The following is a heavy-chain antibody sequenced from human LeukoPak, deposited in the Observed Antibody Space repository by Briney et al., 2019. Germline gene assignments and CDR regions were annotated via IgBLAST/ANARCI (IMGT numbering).Heavy chain of an antibody. D-gene: IGHD2/OR15-2a*01. J-gene: IGHJ4*02. CDR1: GFTFSSYS. Sequence: GGSLRLSCAASGFTFSSYSMNWVRQAPGKGLEWVSFIFSSSTYIYYTDSVKGRFTISRDNARNSLYLQMDDLRAEDTAVYYCARDFYDGFALDYWGQGTLVTVSS. CDR2: IFSSSTYI. CDR3: ARDFYDGFALDY. V-gene: IGHV3-21*03.